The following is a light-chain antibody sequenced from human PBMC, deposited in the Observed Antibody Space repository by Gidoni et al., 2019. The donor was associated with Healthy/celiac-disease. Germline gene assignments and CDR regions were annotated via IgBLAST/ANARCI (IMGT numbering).Light chain of an antibody. V-gene: IGKV2-28*01. J-gene: IGKJ1*01. Sequence: DIVMTQSPLSLPVTPGEPASISCRSSQSLLHSNGYNYWDWYLQKPGQSPQLLTYLGSNRASGIPDRFSGSGSGTDFTLKISRVEAEDVGVYYCMQALQTPRTFGQXTKVEIK. CDR1: QSLLHSNGYNY. CDR3: MQALQTPRT. CDR2: LGS.